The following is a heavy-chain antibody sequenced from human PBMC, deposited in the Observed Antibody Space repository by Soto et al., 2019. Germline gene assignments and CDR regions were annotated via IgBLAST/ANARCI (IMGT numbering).Heavy chain of an antibody. D-gene: IGHD3-3*01. J-gene: IGHJ6*03. CDR2: INHSGST. CDR1: GGSFSGYY. V-gene: IGHV4-34*01. CDR3: ARGNYDFWSGYNEYYYYMDG. Sequence: QVQLQQWGAGLLKPSETLSLTCAVYGGSFSGYYWSWIRQPPGKGLEWIGEINHSGSTNYNPSLQRRVTISLDTSKHQFSLSLRSVTAADTAVYYCARGNYDFWSGYNEYYYYMDGWGKGTTVPVSS.